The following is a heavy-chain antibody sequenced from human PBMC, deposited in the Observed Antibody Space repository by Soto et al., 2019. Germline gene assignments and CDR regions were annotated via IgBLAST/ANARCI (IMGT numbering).Heavy chain of an antibody. CDR2: IYPGDSDT. CDR3: ARGPDIVVVPAAGMPEALYAFDI. V-gene: IGHV5-51*01. CDR1: GYSFTSYW. J-gene: IGHJ3*02. Sequence: GESLKISCKGSGYSFTSYWIGWVRQMPGKGLEWMGIIYPGDSDTRYSPSFQGQVTISADKSISTAYLQWGSLKASDTAMYYCARGPDIVVVPAAGMPEALYAFDIWGQGTMVTVSS. D-gene: IGHD2-2*01.